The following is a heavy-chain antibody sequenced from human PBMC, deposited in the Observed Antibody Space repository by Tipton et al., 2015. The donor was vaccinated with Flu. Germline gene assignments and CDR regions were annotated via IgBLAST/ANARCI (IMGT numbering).Heavy chain of an antibody. CDR3: AREGHIVATTSGMDV. Sequence: TLSLTCSVSGVSISSYYWSWIRQPPGKGLEWIGYIYYSGSTNYNPSLKSRVTISVDTSKNQFSLKLSSVTAADTAVYYCAREGHIVATTSGMDVWGQGTTVTVSS. V-gene: IGHV4-59*12. CDR1: GVSISSYY. CDR2: IYYSGST. J-gene: IGHJ6*02. D-gene: IGHD5-12*01.